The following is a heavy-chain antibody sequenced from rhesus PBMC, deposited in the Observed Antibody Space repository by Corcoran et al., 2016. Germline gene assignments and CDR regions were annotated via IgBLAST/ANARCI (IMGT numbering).Heavy chain of an antibody. V-gene: IGHV4-65*02. CDR3: ASLLAGRGLDS. CDR2: IATRGGTP. CDR1: AGSIFSSNW. J-gene: IGHJ6*01. D-gene: IGHD6-13*01. Sequence: QVQLQESGPGLVKPSETLSLTCAVSAGSIFSSNWWTWIRQPPGKGLGGIGNIATRGGTPYSPPSLVGRVIVSRDTTKHHLSLNMRSVTAADTAVYFCASLLAGRGLDSWGRGVVVTVSS.